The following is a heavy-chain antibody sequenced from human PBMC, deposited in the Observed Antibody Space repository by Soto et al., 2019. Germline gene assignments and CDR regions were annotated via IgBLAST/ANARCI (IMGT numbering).Heavy chain of an antibody. Sequence: ASVKVSCKASGYTFTGYYMHWVRQAPGQGLEWMGWINPNSGGTNYAQKFQGRVTMTRDTSISTAYMELSRPRSDDTAVYYCARDRYDFWSGYYDYWGQGTLVTVSS. CDR3: ARDRYDFWSGYYDY. J-gene: IGHJ4*02. CDR1: GYTFTGYY. V-gene: IGHV1-2*02. D-gene: IGHD3-3*01. CDR2: INPNSGGT.